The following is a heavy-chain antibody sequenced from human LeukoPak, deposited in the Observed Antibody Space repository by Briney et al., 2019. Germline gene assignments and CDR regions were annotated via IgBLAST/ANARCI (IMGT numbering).Heavy chain of an antibody. Sequence: SETLSLTCAVYGGSFSGYYWSWIRQPPGKGLEWIGEINHSGSTNYNPSLKSRVTISVDTSKNQFSLKLCPVTAADTVVYYCARFKRYCSGGSCYYYYYYYMDVWGKGTTVTVSS. CDR1: GGSFSGYY. V-gene: IGHV4-34*01. D-gene: IGHD2-15*01. CDR3: ARFKRYCSGGSCYYYYYYYMDV. CDR2: INHSGST. J-gene: IGHJ6*03.